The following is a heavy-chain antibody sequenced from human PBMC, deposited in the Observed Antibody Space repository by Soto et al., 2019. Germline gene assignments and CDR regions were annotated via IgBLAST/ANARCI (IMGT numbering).Heavy chain of an antibody. CDR3: ARKYCTSSGCDNWFDP. CDR2: IDPDDSET. CDR1: GYSFATFW. V-gene: IGHV5-51*01. Sequence: GESLKISCQGYGYSFATFWIGWVRQMPGKGLEWMGIIDPDDSETTYSPSFQGLVTISVDKSIRTAYLQWSSLKASDTATYYCARKYCTSSGCDNWFDPWGQGTLVTVSS. J-gene: IGHJ5*02. D-gene: IGHD3-22*01.